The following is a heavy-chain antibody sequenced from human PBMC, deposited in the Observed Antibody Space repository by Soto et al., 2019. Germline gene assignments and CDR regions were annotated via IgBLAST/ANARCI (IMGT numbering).Heavy chain of an antibody. Sequence: EVQLLESGGGLVQPGGSLRLSCAASGFTFSTYAMTWVRQAPGKGLEWVSAISGGGDNTYYADSVKGRFTISRDNSKNTLYLQMNCLRVEDTALYYCAKGDTTAVGTVDYWGQGTLVTVSS. V-gene: IGHV3-23*01. CDR2: ISGGGDNT. CDR3: AKGDTTAVGTVDY. CDR1: GFTFSTYA. D-gene: IGHD6-13*01. J-gene: IGHJ4*02.